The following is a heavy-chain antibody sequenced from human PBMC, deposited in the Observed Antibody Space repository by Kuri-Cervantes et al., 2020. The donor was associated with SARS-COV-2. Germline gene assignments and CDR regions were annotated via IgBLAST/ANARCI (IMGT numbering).Heavy chain of an antibody. CDR3: ARDGPLQGGSCYFSRTCLADV. J-gene: IGHJ6*02. Sequence: ASVKVSCKVSGYTLTELSMHWVRQAPGQGLEWMGWISAYNGNINYAQKLQGRVTMTTDTSTSTAYMELRSLRSDDTAVYYCARDGPLQGGSCYFSRTCLADVWGQGTTVTVSS. CDR2: ISAYNGNI. D-gene: IGHD2-15*01. V-gene: IGHV1-18*01. CDR1: GYTLTELS.